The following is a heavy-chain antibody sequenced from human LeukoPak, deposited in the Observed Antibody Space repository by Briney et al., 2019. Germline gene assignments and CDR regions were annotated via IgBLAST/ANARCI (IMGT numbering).Heavy chain of an antibody. CDR2: ISGSGGST. CDR3: AKSSTYSGSLIDY. D-gene: IGHD1-26*01. V-gene: IGHV3-23*01. Sequence: PGGSLRLSCAASGFTVSSNYMSWVRQAPGKGLEWVSSISGSGGSTYYADSVKGRFTISRDNSKNTLYLQVNSLRAEDTAVYYCAKSSTYSGSLIDYWGQGTLVSVSS. CDR1: GFTVSSNY. J-gene: IGHJ4*02.